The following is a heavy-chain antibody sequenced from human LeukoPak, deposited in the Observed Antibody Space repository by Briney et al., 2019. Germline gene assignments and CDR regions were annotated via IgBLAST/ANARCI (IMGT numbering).Heavy chain of an antibody. V-gene: IGHV4-59*01. CDR3: ARVAFALFDP. CDR2: IYYSGST. Sequence: SQTLSLTCTVSGGSISSYYWSWIRQPPGKGLEWIGYIYYSGSTNYNPSLKSRVTISVDTSKNQFSLKLSSVTAADTAVYYCARVAFALFDPWGQGTLVTVSS. CDR1: GGSISSYY. J-gene: IGHJ5*02.